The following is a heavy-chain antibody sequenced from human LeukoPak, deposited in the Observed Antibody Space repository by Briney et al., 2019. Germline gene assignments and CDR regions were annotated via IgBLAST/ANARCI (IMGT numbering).Heavy chain of an antibody. J-gene: IGHJ6*02. CDR3: AREASYFDSSGYYYYYYYGLDV. V-gene: IGHV3-7*01. CDR1: GFTFSSHW. CDR2: IKQDGSEK. Sequence: GGSLRLSCAAFGFTFSSHWMSWVRQAPGKGLEWVANIKQDGSEKYYVDSVKGRFTISRNNAKNSLYLQMSSLRAEDTAVYYCAREASYFDSSGYYYYYYYGLDVWGQGTTVTVSS. D-gene: IGHD3-22*01.